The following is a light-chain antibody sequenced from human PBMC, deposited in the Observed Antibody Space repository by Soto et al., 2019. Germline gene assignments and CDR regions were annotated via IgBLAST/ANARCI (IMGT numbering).Light chain of an antibody. V-gene: IGKV1-9*01. Sequence: DIQFTPSPSVLSSSVGDTVTITCRASQALSNYLAWYQQKPGKAPDLLIYYASTLQSGVPSRFSGSGSETEFSLTIRALQPEDFATYYCQQLSRYPLTFGGGTKVDIK. CDR1: QALSNY. J-gene: IGKJ4*01. CDR2: YAS. CDR3: QQLSRYPLT.